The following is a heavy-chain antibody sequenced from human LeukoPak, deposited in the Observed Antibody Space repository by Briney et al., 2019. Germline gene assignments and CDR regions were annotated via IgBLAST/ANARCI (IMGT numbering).Heavy chain of an antibody. CDR3: ASLRVRYYNMDV. Sequence: PGGSLRLSCAASGFTFSSYSMNWVRQAPGKGLEWVSSISSSSSYIYYADSVKGRFTISRDNAKNSLYLQMNSLRAEDTAVYYCASLRVRYYNMDVWGKGTTVTVSS. D-gene: IGHD3-10*01. J-gene: IGHJ6*03. V-gene: IGHV3-21*01. CDR2: ISSSSSYI. CDR1: GFTFSSYS.